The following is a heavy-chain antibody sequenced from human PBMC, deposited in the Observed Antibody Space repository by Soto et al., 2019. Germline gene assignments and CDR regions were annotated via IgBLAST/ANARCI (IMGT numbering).Heavy chain of an antibody. D-gene: IGHD3-16*02. Sequence: QVQLVQSGVEVQKPGASVKVSCKASGYTFSSYVINWLRQAPGQGLEWMGWISPYNGNTNYGQNLQGSVTMTTNTYTSIVDMELRSLRSDDTAVYYCAREGGVWGSFRYFDYWGQGTLVTVSP. CDR2: ISPYNGNT. J-gene: IGHJ4*02. V-gene: IGHV1-18*04. CDR1: GYTFSSYV. CDR3: AREGGVWGSFRYFDY.